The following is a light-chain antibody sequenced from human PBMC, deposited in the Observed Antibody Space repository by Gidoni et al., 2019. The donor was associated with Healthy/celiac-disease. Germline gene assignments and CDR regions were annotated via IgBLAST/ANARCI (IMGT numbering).Light chain of an antibody. J-gene: IGLJ2*01. Sequence: QTVVTQAPSSSVSPGRTVTLTCGLSSGSISTSYYPSWYQQTPGQAPLTLIYSTNTRSSGVPDRCSGSILGNKAALTIAGAQADDESDYYCVLYMGSGIWVFGGGTKLTVL. CDR3: VLYMGSGIWV. V-gene: IGLV8-61*01. CDR2: STN. CDR1: SGSISTSYY.